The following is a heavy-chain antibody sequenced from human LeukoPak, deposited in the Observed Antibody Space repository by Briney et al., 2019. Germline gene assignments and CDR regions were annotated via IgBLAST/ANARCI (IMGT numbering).Heavy chain of an antibody. CDR3: ARVRHTDATYYFDY. V-gene: IGHV3-30-3*01. D-gene: IGHD1-26*01. Sequence: PGGSLRPSCAASGFTFSSYAMHWVRQAPGKGLEWVAVISYDGSNKYYADSVKGRFTISRDNSKNTLYLQMNSLRAEDTAVYYCARVRHTDATYYFDYWGQGTLVTVSS. J-gene: IGHJ4*02. CDR2: ISYDGSNK. CDR1: GFTFSSYA.